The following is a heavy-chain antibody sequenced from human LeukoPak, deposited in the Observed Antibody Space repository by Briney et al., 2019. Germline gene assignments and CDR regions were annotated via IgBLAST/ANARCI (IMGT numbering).Heavy chain of an antibody. J-gene: IGHJ3*02. CDR1: GGSISSGGYY. V-gene: IGHV4-30-2*01. CDR3: ARGLSGSYSGAFDI. Sequence: SETLSLTCTVSGGSISSGGYYWSWIRQPPGKGLEWIGYIYHSGSTYYNPSLKSRVTISVDRSKNQFSLKLSSVTAADTAVYYCARGLSGSYSGAFDIWGQGTMVTVSS. CDR2: IYHSGST. D-gene: IGHD1-26*01.